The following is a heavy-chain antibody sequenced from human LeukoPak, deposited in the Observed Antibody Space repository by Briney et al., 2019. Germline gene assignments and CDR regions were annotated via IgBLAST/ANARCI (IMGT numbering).Heavy chain of an antibody. D-gene: IGHD5-24*01. Sequence: GGSLRLSCAASGFTFSSYSMNWVRQAPGKGLEWVSSISSSSSYIYYADSVKGRFTISRDNSKNTLYLQMNSLRAEDTAVYYCAKAVEMATIADLGFDYWGQGTLVTVSS. CDR3: AKAVEMATIADLGFDY. CDR1: GFTFSSYS. CDR2: ISSSSSYI. J-gene: IGHJ4*02. V-gene: IGHV3-21*04.